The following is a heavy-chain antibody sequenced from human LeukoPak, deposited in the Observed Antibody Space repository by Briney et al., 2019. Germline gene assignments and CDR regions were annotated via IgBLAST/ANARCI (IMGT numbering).Heavy chain of an antibody. D-gene: IGHD3-3*01. CDR1: GFTFDDYA. CDR3: AKATRDDFWSGYYEESNDAFDM. V-gene: IGHV3-43D*03. CDR2: ISWDGGST. J-gene: IGHJ3*02. Sequence: GGSLRLSCAASGFTFDDYAMHWVRQAPGKGLEWVSLISWDGGSTYYADSVKGRFTISRDNSKDSPDLQMNSLTAEDTALYYCAKATRDDFWSGYYEESNDAFDMWGQGTVVTVSS.